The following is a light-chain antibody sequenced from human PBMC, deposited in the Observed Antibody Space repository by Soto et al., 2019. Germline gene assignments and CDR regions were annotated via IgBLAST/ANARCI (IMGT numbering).Light chain of an antibody. CDR2: AAS. V-gene: IGKV1-39*01. CDR3: QQSYTLSPLT. J-gene: IGKJ4*01. CDR1: QSISNY. Sequence: DIQMTQSPSSLSASVGDRVIITCRTSQSISNYLNWYQHKPGEAPKVLISAASNLQSGVPSRFSGSGSGTVFTLTISSLKPEDFATYFCQQSYTLSPLTFGGGTKVDIK.